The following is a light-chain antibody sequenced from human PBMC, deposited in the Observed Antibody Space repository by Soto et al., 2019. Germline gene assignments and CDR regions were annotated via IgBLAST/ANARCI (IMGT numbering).Light chain of an antibody. CDR2: EVS. V-gene: IGLV2-14*01. CDR3: SSYTRSSTLI. CDR1: SSDVGSYNY. Sequence: QSVLTQAASVSGSPGQSITISCTGTSSDVGSYNYVSWYQQHPGKAPKLMIYEVSNRTSGVSNRFSGSKSGNTASLTISGLQAADEADYYCSSYTRSSTLIFGGGTKLTVL. J-gene: IGLJ2*01.